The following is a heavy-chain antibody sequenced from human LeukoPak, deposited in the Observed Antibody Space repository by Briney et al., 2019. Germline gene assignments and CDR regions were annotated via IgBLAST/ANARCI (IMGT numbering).Heavy chain of an antibody. Sequence: GGSLRLSCAASGFTFSSHTINWVRQAPGKGLEWVSSISSSSSYIYYADSVKGRLTISRDNAKNSLYLQMNSLRVEDTAVYYCAKVAKYYYGSETYYFFEHWGQGTPVTASS. D-gene: IGHD3-10*01. CDR1: GFTFSSHT. J-gene: IGHJ4*02. CDR2: ISSSSSYI. V-gene: IGHV3-21*01. CDR3: AKVAKYYYGSETYYFFEH.